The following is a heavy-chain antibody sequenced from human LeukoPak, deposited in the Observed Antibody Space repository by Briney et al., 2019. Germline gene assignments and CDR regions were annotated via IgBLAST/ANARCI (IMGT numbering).Heavy chain of an antibody. J-gene: IGHJ6*03. CDR2: IRYVGSNK. V-gene: IGHV3-30*02. D-gene: IGHD1-26*01. CDR1: GFTFSRYG. Sequence: GGSLRLSCAASGFTFSRYGMHWVRQAPGKGLEGVAFIRYVGSNKYYTDSVKGRFTISRDNSKNTLYLQMNSLRAEDTAVYYCAKGRGWEASYYYYYMDVWGKGTTVTISS. CDR3: AKGRGWEASYYYYYMDV.